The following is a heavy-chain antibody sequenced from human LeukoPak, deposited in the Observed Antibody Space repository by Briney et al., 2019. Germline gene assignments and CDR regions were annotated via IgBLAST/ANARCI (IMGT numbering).Heavy chain of an antibody. V-gene: IGHV3-21*01. D-gene: IGHD6-13*01. CDR3: ARGQQLVNFDY. Sequence: GGDLRLSCAASGFTFSSYSMNWVRQAPGKGLEWVSSISSSSSYIYYADSVKGRFTISRDNAKNSLYLQMNSLRAEDTAVYYCARGQQLVNFDYWGQGNQLTVSS. J-gene: IGHJ4*02. CDR1: GFTFSSYS. CDR2: ISSSSSYI.